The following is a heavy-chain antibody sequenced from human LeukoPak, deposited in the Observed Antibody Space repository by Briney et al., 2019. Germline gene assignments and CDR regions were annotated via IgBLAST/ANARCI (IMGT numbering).Heavy chain of an antibody. D-gene: IGHD2-2*02. J-gene: IGHJ5*02. V-gene: IGHV1-8*01. Sequence: ASVKVSCKASGYTFTIYDINWVRQATGQGLEWMGWMNPNSGNTGYAQKFQGRVTMTRNTSISTAYMELSSLRSEDTAVYYCARVGCSSTSCYTWFDPWGQGTQVTVSS. CDR1: GYTFTIYD. CDR3: ARVGCSSTSCYTWFDP. CDR2: MNPNSGNT.